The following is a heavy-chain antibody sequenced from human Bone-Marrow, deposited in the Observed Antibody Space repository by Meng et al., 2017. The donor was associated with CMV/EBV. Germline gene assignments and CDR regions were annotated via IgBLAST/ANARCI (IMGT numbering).Heavy chain of an antibody. CDR3: AREDRMGFDP. CDR2: ISSSSSYV. CDR1: GFAFSSYG. D-gene: IGHD1-26*01. Sequence: LSFAACGFAFSSYGMNWVRQAPGKGLEWVSSISSSSSYVYYADSVKGRFTISRDNAKNSLYLQMNSLRAEDTAVYYCAREDRMGFDPWGQGTLVTVSS. J-gene: IGHJ5*02. V-gene: IGHV3-21*01.